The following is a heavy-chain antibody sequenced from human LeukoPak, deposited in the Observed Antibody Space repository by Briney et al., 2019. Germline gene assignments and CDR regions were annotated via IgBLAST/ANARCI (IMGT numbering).Heavy chain of an antibody. CDR3: ARDSYYDFWSGYYPTPFDY. CDR2: INPNSGGT. Sequence: ASVKVSCKASGYTFTGYYMHWVRQAPGQGLEWMGRINPNSGGTNYAQKFQGRVTMTRDTSISTAYMELSRLRSDDTAVYYCARDSYYDFWSGYYPTPFDYWGQGTLVTVSS. D-gene: IGHD3-3*01. V-gene: IGHV1-2*06. J-gene: IGHJ4*02. CDR1: GYTFTGYY.